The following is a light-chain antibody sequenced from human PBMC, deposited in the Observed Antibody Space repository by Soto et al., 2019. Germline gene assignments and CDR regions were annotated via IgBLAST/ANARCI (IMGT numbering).Light chain of an antibody. CDR2: SNN. J-gene: IGLJ1*01. Sequence: QSVLTQPPSASGTPGQRVTISCSGSRSNIGSNDVSWYQKLPRTAPKLLVYSNNQRPSGIPDRFSGSKSGSSASLAISGLQSEDEADYYCAVWDDSLNGFFVFGTGTKLTVL. V-gene: IGLV1-44*01. CDR3: AVWDDSLNGFFV. CDR1: RSNIGSND.